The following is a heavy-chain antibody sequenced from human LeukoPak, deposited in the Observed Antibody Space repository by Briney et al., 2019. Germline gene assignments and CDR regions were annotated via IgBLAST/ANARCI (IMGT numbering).Heavy chain of an antibody. Sequence: APVKVSCKASGYTFTGYYMHWVRQAPGQGLEWMGWINPSGGSTSYAQKFQGRVTMTRDMSTSTVYMELSSLRSEDTAVYYCARVGDGYNRLDYWGQGTLVTVSS. D-gene: IGHD5-24*01. CDR3: ARVGDGYNRLDY. V-gene: IGHV1-46*01. CDR2: INPSGGST. CDR1: GYTFTGYY. J-gene: IGHJ4*02.